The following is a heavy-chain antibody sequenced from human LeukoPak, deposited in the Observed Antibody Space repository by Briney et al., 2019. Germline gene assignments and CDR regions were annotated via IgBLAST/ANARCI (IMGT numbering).Heavy chain of an antibody. CDR2: IKQDGSEK. V-gene: IGHV3-7*03. D-gene: IGHD5-18*01. CDR1: GFTFSSYW. J-gene: IGHJ4*02. CDR3: ARASYSYGYSFDY. Sequence: GGSLRLSCAASGFTFSSYWMSWVRQAPGKGLEWVANIKQDGSEKYYVDSVKGRFTISRDYAKNSLYLQMNSLRAEDTAVYYCARASYSYGYSFDYWGQGTLVTVSS.